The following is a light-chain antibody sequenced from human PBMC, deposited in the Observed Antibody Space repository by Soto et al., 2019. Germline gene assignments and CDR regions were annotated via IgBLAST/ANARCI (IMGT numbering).Light chain of an antibody. J-gene: IGKJ1*01. CDR3: QQYNSYVT. V-gene: IGKV1-5*01. CDR2: AAS. Sequence: DIQMTQSPSTLSASVGDRVTITCRASQSISSWLAWYQQKPGKAPKLLIYAASSLESGVPSRFSGSGSGTEFTLTISSLQPDDFATYYCQQYNSYVTFGQGTKVEIK. CDR1: QSISSW.